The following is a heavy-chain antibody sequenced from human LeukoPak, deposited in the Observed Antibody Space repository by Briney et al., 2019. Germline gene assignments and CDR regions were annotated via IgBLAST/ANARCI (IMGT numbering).Heavy chain of an antibody. J-gene: IGHJ4*02. CDR3: ARDPTGTTSGDDY. D-gene: IGHD1-7*01. Sequence: GASVKVSCKASGYTFTGYYMHWVRQAPGQGLEWMGWINPNSGGTNYAQRFQGRVTMTRDMSISTAYMELSRLRSDDTAVYYCARDPTGTTSGDDYWGQGTLVTVSS. CDR2: INPNSGGT. CDR1: GYTFTGYY. V-gene: IGHV1-2*02.